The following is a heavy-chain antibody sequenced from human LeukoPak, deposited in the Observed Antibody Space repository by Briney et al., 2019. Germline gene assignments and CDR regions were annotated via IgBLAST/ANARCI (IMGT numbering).Heavy chain of an antibody. CDR3: ARVRYGDYGLRLDY. D-gene: IGHD4-17*01. CDR1: GFTFSDYY. V-gene: IGHV4-30-4*08. CDR2: IYYSGST. Sequence: LRLACAASGFTFSDYYMSWIRQPPGKGLEWIGYIYYSGSTYYNPSLKSRVTISVDTSKNQFSLKLSSVTAADTAVYYCARVRYGDYGLRLDYWGQGTLVTVSS. J-gene: IGHJ4*02.